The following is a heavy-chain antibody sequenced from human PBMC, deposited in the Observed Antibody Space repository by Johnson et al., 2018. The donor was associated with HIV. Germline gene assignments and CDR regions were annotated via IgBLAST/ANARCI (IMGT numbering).Heavy chain of an antibody. J-gene: IGHJ3*02. CDR3: ARDGVYSSPHDAFDI. CDR1: GFTFSSYW. Sequence: LQLVESGGGLVQPGGSLRLSCAASGFTFSSYWMSWVRQAPGKGLEWVANIKQDGSEKYYVDSLKGRFTISRDNARNSLYLQMDSLRPGDSAVYYCARDGVYSSPHDAFDIWGQGTMVTVSP. CDR2: IKQDGSEK. V-gene: IGHV3-7*05. D-gene: IGHD6-13*01.